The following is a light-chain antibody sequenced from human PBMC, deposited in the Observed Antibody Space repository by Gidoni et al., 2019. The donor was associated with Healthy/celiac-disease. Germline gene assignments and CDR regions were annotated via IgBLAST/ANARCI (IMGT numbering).Light chain of an antibody. Sequence: DIQISPSPSSLSASEGDRVTITCQGSQSISSLLNWYQQKPGKAPKLLIYAAYSLQSGGPSRFSGSGSGTDFTLTISSLQPEDFATYFCQPSYSTPRTFGQXTKLEIK. V-gene: IGKV1-39*01. CDR3: QPSYSTPRT. CDR2: AAY. CDR1: QSISSL. J-gene: IGKJ2*01.